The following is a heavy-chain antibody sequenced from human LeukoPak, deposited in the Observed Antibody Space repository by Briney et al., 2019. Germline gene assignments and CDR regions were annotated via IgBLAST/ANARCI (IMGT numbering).Heavy chain of an antibody. J-gene: IGHJ6*02. CDR1: GGTFSSCA. Sequence: ASVKVSCKASGGTFSSCAISWVRQAPGQGLEWMGRIIPILGIANYAQKFQGRVTITADKSTSTAYMELSSLRSEDTAVYYCARVLAVAGTATYYYYGMDVWGQGTTVTVSS. V-gene: IGHV1-69*04. CDR2: IIPILGIA. D-gene: IGHD6-19*01. CDR3: ARVLAVAGTATYYYYGMDV.